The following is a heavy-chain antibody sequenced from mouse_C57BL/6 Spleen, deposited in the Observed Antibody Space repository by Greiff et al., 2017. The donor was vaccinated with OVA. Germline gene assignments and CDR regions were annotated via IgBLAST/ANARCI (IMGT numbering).Heavy chain of an antibody. V-gene: IGHV10-1*01. Sequence: EVMLVESGGGLVQPKGSLKLSCAASGFSFNTYAMNWVRQAPGKGLEWVARIRSKSNNYATYYADSVKDRFTISRDDSESMLYLQMNNLKTEDTAMYYCVGDYSNYAWFAYWGQGTLVTVSA. D-gene: IGHD2-5*01. J-gene: IGHJ3*01. CDR2: IRSKSNNYAT. CDR3: VGDYSNYAWFAY. CDR1: GFSFNTYA.